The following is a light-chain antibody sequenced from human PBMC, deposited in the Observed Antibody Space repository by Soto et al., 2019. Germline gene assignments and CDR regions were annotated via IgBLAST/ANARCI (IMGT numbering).Light chain of an antibody. J-gene: IGKJ5*01. CDR2: TAS. CDR1: QGISSY. V-gene: IGKV1-9*01. Sequence: DFQLTQSPSFLSASIGDRVTITCRASQGISSYLAWYQQKPGKPPKLLIYTASTLQSGVPSRFSGSGSGTEFTLTISYLQPDDFATYYCQQYNAYPITFGRGTRLEIK. CDR3: QQYNAYPIT.